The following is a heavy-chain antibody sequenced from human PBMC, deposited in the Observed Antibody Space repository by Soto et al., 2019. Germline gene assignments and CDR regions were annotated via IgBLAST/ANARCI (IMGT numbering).Heavy chain of an antibody. Sequence: EVQLLESGGGLVQPGGSLRLSCAASGFTFSNFAMSWVRLAPGKGLEWFSSIGGSGGTYYADSVKGRFTISRDNSKNVLYLYLHSLRDEDTAIYYCAKGQGWSYYYDSWGQGTLVTVSS. D-gene: IGHD2-15*01. CDR2: IGGSGGT. J-gene: IGHJ4*02. CDR1: GFTFSNFA. V-gene: IGHV3-23*01. CDR3: AKGQGWSYYYDS.